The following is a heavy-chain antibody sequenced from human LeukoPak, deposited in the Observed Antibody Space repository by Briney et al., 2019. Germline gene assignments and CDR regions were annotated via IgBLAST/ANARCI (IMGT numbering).Heavy chain of an antibody. J-gene: IGHJ4*02. CDR2: IYYSGST. CDR1: AGSISSYY. CDR3: ASGSLTYYYGSGTEGYFDY. D-gene: IGHD3-10*01. V-gene: IGHV4-59*01. Sequence: SETLSLTCTVSAGSISSYYWSWIRQPPGKGLEWIGYIYYSGSTNYNPSLKSRVTISVDTSKNQFSLKLSSVTAADTAVYYCASGSLTYYYGSGTEGYFDYWGQGTLVTVSS.